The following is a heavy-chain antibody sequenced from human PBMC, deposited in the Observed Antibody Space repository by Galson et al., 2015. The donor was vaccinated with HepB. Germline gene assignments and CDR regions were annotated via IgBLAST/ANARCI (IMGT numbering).Heavy chain of an antibody. CDR2: INPSSGGT. Sequence: SVKVSCKASGYSFSGYYLHWVRQAPGQGLEWMGRINPSSGGTKYAQKFQVRVTMARDTSINTAYMELRRLRSDDTAVYYCARDGYAYGSGRYEVQNYHYFGMDVWGQGTTVAVSS. CDR3: ARDGYAYGSGRYEVQNYHYFGMDV. V-gene: IGHV1-2*06. D-gene: IGHD3-10*01. CDR1: GYSFSGYY. J-gene: IGHJ6*02.